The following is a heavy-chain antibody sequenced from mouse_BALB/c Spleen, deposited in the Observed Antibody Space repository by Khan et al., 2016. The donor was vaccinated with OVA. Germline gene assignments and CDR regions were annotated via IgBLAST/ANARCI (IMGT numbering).Heavy chain of an antibody. CDR3: ARGYDYFAY. Sequence: VQLQQSGPDLVKPGASVKMSCKASGYSFTGYYMNWVKQSHGKSLECIGRVNPNTGNTNYNQKFRGKAILIVDTSSSTAYMELRSLTSEDSAVYCCARGYDYFAYWGQGTLVTVSA. V-gene: IGHV1-26*01. D-gene: IGHD2-14*01. CDR2: VNPNTGNT. J-gene: IGHJ3*01. CDR1: GYSFTGYY.